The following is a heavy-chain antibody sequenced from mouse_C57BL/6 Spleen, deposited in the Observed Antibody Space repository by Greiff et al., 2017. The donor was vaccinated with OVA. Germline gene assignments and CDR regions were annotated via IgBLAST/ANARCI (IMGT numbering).Heavy chain of an antibody. CDR2: ISYDGSN. D-gene: IGHD1-1*01. CDR1: GYSITSGYY. V-gene: IGHV3-6*01. Sequence: ESGPGLVKPSQSLSLTCSVTGYSITSGYYWNWIRQFPGNKLEWMGYISYDGSNNYNPSLKNRISITRDTSKNQFFLKLNSVTTEDTATYYCARGRLYYGSPWFAYWGQGTLVTVSA. J-gene: IGHJ3*01. CDR3: ARGRLYYGSPWFAY.